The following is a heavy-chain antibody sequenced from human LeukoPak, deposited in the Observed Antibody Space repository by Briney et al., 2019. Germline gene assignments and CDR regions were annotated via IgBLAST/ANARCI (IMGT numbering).Heavy chain of an antibody. CDR3: ARGDYDFWSGYSY. D-gene: IGHD3-3*01. CDR1: GGSISSGSCY. CDR2: IYTSGST. V-gene: IGHV4-61*02. Sequence: SETLSLTCTVSGGSISSGSCYWSWIRQPAGKGLEWIGRIYTSGSTNYNPSLKSRVTISVDTSKNQFSLKLSSVTAADTAVYYCARGDYDFWSGYSYWGQGTLVTVSS. J-gene: IGHJ4*02.